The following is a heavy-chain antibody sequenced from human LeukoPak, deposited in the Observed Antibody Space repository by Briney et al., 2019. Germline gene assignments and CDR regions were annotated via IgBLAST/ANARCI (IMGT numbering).Heavy chain of an antibody. D-gene: IGHD3-22*01. CDR2: IYTSGST. CDR1: GGSISSYY. J-gene: IGHJ6*03. Sequence: SETLSLTCTVSGGSISSYYWSWIRQPPGKGLEWIGYIYTSGSTNYNPSLKSRVTISVDTSKNQFSLKLSSVTAADTAVYYCARQGGYPYYYMDVWGKGTTVTVSS. V-gene: IGHV4-4*09. CDR3: ARQGGYPYYYMDV.